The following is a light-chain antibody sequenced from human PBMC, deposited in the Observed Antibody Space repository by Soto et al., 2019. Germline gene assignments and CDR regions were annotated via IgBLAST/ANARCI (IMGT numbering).Light chain of an antibody. CDR3: QQSYSTPTIT. J-gene: IGKJ5*01. Sequence: DIQMTQSPSSLSSSVGDRVTITCRASQIIRNFLNWYQYKPGTAPKLLIHATSKLQSGVPSRFSGNGSGTDFTLTISSLPPEDFATYYCQQSYSTPTITFGQGTRLEFK. CDR2: ATS. V-gene: IGKV1-39*01. CDR1: QIIRNF.